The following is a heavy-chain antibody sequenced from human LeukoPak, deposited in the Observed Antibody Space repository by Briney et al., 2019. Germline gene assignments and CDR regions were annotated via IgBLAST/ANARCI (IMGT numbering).Heavy chain of an antibody. Sequence: ASVKVSCEASGYILSSYPISWVRQAPGQGLEWMGWISASNGYINYAQKFQGRVTMTTDRSTNTAYMELWSLIPDDTAVYYCARESREAAGSKFFDSWGQGTVVTVSS. CDR1: GYILSSYP. CDR3: ARESREAAGSKFFDS. CDR2: ISASNGYI. D-gene: IGHD6-13*01. J-gene: IGHJ4*02. V-gene: IGHV1-18*01.